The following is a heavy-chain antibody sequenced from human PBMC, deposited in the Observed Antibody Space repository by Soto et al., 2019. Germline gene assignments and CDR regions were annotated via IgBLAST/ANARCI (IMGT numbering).Heavy chain of an antibody. J-gene: IGHJ6*04. CDR2: IWYDGSNK. CDR3: AREPNGMDV. Sequence: GGSLRLSCAASGFTFSSYGMHWVRQAPGKGLEWVAVIWYDGSNKYYADSVKGRFTISRDNYKNTLYLQMNSLRAEDTAVYYCAREPNGMDVWGRATNVAHSS. CDR1: GFTFSSYG. V-gene: IGHV3-33*01.